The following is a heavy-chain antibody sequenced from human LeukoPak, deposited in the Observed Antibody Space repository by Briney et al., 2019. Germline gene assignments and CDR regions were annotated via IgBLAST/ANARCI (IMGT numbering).Heavy chain of an antibody. V-gene: IGHV4-38-2*02. CDR1: GYSISSGYY. D-gene: IGHD3-9*01. J-gene: IGHJ6*02. CDR2: IYHSGST. CDR3: ASSLRYFDWFPDV. Sequence: PSETLSLTCTVSGYSISSGYYWGWIRQPPGKGLEGIGSIYHSGSTYYNPSLKSRVTISVDTSKNQFSLKLSSVTAADTAVYYCASSLRYFDWFPDVWGQGTTVTVSS.